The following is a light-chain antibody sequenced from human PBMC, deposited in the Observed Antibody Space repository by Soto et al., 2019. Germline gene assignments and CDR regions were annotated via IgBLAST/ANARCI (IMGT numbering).Light chain of an antibody. Sequence: QSVLTQPPSASGTPGQRVTISCSGSNSNIGGNSVNWYQQLPLRAPKLLIYSNNQRPSGVPHHFSGSKSGNTASLTISGLQAEDEADYFCCSYAGSYTHVFGTGTKVTVL. CDR1: NSNIGGNS. J-gene: IGLJ1*01. CDR2: SNN. CDR3: CSYAGSYTHV. V-gene: IGLV1-44*01.